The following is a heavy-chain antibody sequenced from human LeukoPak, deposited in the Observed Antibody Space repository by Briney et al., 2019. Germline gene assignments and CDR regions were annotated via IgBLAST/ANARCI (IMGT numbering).Heavy chain of an antibody. CDR2: IYYSGST. V-gene: IGHV4-59*01. CDR1: GGSISSYY. D-gene: IGHD6-19*01. Sequence: SETLSLTCTVSGGSISSYYWSWIRQPPGKGLEWIGYIYYSGSTNYNPSLKSRVTISVDTSKNQFSLKLSSVTAADTAVYYCARNGGGWYQTSYYYYGMDVWGQGTTVTVSS. CDR3: ARNGGGWYQTSYYYYGMDV. J-gene: IGHJ6*02.